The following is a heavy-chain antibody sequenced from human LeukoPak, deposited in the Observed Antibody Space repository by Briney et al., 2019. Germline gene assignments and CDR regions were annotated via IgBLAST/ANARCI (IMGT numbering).Heavy chain of an antibody. J-gene: IGHJ2*01. D-gene: IGHD6-13*01. Sequence: SETLSLTCTVSGGSINNYYWSWIRQPPGKGLEWIGYIYYSGSTNYNPSLKSRVTISVDTSKNQFSLKLSSVTAAGTAVYYCARGWGYFDLWGRGTLVTVSS. CDR3: ARGWGYFDL. CDR2: IYYSGST. CDR1: GGSINNYY. V-gene: IGHV4-59*01.